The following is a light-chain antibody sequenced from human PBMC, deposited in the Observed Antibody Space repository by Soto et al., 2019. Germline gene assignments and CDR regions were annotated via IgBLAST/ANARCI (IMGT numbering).Light chain of an antibody. Sequence: QSVLTQPASVSGAPGQRVTISCTGSSSNIGAGYDVHWYQQLPGTAPKLLIYGNYNRPSGVPDRFSGSKSGTSASLAITGLQAEDEADYYCHSYGSSLSGWVFGGGTKLTVL. CDR3: HSYGSSLSGWV. CDR2: GNY. V-gene: IGLV1-40*01. CDR1: SSNIGAGYD. J-gene: IGLJ3*02.